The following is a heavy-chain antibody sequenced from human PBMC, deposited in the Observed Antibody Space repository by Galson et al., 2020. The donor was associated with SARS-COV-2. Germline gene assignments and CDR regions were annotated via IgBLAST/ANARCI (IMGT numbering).Heavy chain of an antibody. D-gene: IGHD6-13*01. CDR3: AKLAAAAPGDYFDY. J-gene: IGHJ4*02. V-gene: IGHV3-9*01. CDR1: GFTLDDYA. Sequence: GGPLRLSCAPSGFTLDDYAMHWVRQAPGKGLEWVPGISWNSGSIGYADSVRGRFTISRDNAKNSLYLQMNSLRAEDTALYYCAKLAAAAPGDYFDYWGQGTLVTGSS. CDR2: ISWNSGSI.